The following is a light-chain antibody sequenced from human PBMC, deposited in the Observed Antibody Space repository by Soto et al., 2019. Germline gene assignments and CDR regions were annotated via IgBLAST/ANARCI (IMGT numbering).Light chain of an antibody. CDR3: QERSNWPPSGF. J-gene: IGKJ4*01. V-gene: IGKV3-11*01. CDR1: PSVSSN. Sequence: EIVLTQSPATLSLSPGERDTLSCRASPSVSSNLAWYQQKPGQAPRLLIYDASNRATGNPVRFSCSGSGPDFALTISSPEPEDFAGHYGQERSNWPPSGFFGGRTKVVIK. CDR2: DAS.